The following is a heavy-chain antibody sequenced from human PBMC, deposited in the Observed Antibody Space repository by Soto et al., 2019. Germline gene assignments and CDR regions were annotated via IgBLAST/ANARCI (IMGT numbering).Heavy chain of an antibody. J-gene: IGHJ6*02. V-gene: IGHV5-51*01. CDR2: IYPGDSDT. CDR1: GYSFTSYW. D-gene: IGHD5-12*01. CDR3: ARHPRGWLQLGYYYYGMDV. Sequence: GESLKISCKGSGYSFTSYWIGWVRQMLGKGLEWMGIIYPGDSDTRYSPSFQGQVTISADKSISTAYLQWSSLKASDTAMYYCARHPRGWLQLGYYYYGMDVWGQGTTVTVSS.